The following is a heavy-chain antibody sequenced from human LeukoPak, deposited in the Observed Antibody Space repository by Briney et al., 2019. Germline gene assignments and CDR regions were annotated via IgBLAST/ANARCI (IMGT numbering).Heavy chain of an antibody. CDR3: VRLLGGYFAGNTFDI. CDR1: GGSVSSRPHF. J-gene: IGHJ3*02. Sequence: SDTLSLTCTVSGGSVSSRPHFWAWIRQTPGKGLEWIGTIYYTGSANYNPSLKSRVTMSVDTSKDHFSLNLSSVTATDTAVYFCVRLLGGYFAGNTFDIWGQGTVVSVFS. V-gene: IGHV4-39*02. CDR2: IYYTGSA. D-gene: IGHD3-9*01.